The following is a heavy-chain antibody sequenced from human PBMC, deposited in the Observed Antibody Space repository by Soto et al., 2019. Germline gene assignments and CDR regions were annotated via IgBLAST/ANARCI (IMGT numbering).Heavy chain of an antibody. J-gene: IGHJ6*02. V-gene: IGHV1-69*02. CDR3: ARAIFSGFAESEGMDV. CDR1: GGTFSSYT. Sequence: QVQLVQSGAEVKKPGSSVKVSCKASGGTFSSYTISWVRQAPGQGLEWMGRIIPILGIANYAQKFQGRVTITADKSTSTAYMELSSLRSEDTAVYYCARAIFSGFAESEGMDVWGQGTTVTVSS. CDR2: IIPILGIA. D-gene: IGHD3-10*01.